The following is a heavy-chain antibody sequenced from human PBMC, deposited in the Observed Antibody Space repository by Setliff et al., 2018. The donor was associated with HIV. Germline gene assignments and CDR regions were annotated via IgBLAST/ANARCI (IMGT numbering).Heavy chain of an antibody. Sequence: SVKVSCKASGGTFSGYVINWVRQAPGQGLEWMGGIIPIYATSNYAQGFQGRITITADKSTRTAYMELGNLRSDDTAVYYCARRGYSYDTSGYYYYFDYWGQGTLVTVSS. D-gene: IGHD3-22*01. CDR2: IIPIYATS. V-gene: IGHV1-69*06. J-gene: IGHJ4*02. CDR1: GGTFSGYV. CDR3: ARRGYSYDTSGYYYYFDY.